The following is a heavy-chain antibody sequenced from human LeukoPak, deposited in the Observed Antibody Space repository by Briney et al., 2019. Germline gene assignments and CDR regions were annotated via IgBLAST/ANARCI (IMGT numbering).Heavy chain of an antibody. J-gene: IGHJ3*02. CDR1: GLTFGNYW. CDR2: IYTDGSST. D-gene: IGHD1-26*01. CDR3: ASLSGSLGSAFDI. Sequence: GGSLRLSCAASGLTFGNYWMHWVRQAPGKGLVWVSLIYTDGSSTFYADSVKGRFTISRDNAKNTLYPQMNSLRVEDTAVYYCASLSGSLGSAFDIWGQGTVVTVSS. V-gene: IGHV3-74*01.